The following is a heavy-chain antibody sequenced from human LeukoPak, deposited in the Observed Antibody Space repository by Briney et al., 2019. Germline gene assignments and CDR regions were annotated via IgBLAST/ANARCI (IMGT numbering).Heavy chain of an antibody. V-gene: IGHV3-9*01. CDR3: AKDLLYSSSWYGAFDI. Sequence: GGSLRLSCAASGFTFDDYAMHWVRQAPGKGLEWVSGISWNSGSIGYADSVKGRFTISRDNAKNSLYLQMNSLRAEDTALYYCAKDLLYSSSWYGAFDIWGQGTMVTVSS. J-gene: IGHJ3*02. CDR1: GFTFDDYA. D-gene: IGHD6-13*01. CDR2: ISWNSGSI.